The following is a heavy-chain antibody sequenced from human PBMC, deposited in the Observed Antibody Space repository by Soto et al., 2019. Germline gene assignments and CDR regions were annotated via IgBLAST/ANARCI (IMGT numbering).Heavy chain of an antibody. CDR1: GFTFSTYT. CDR2: ISSSGNYI. D-gene: IGHD2-8*01. CDR3: ARAAYCTNGVCAFDY. J-gene: IGHJ4*02. V-gene: IGHV3-21*01. Sequence: GGSLRLSCAASGFTFSTYTMTWVRQAPGKGLEWVSSISSSGNYIYYADSMKGRFTISRDVATNSLFLQMNGLRAEDTAVYYCARAAYCTNGVCAFDYWGQVPMVTVSS.